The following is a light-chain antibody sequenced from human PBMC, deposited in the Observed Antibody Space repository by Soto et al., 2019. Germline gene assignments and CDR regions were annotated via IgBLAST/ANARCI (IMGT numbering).Light chain of an antibody. V-gene: IGKV3-11*01. CDR2: DAS. CDR1: QSVSIH. J-gene: IGKJ5*01. CDR3: QQRSNWPPIT. Sequence: EIVLTQSPATLSLSPGERATLSCRASQSVSIHLAWYQQRPGQAPRLLIYDASNRATGIPARFSGSGSGTDFTLTISSLEPEDFAVYYCQQRSNWPPITFGQGTRLEIK.